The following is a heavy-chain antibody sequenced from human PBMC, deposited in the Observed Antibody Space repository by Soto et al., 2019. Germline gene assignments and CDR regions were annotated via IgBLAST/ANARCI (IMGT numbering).Heavy chain of an antibody. CDR1: GFTFTNAW. Sequence: GGSLRLSCAASGFTFTNAWMTWVRQAPGKGLEWVGRIKSKTDGGTKDYAAPVKGRFTISRDDSKNTLYLQMNSLKTEDTALYYCIAGVGHSYCDYRGQGTLVTL. V-gene: IGHV3-15*01. CDR3: IAGVGHSYCDY. D-gene: IGHD1-26*01. J-gene: IGHJ4*02. CDR2: IKSKTDGGTK.